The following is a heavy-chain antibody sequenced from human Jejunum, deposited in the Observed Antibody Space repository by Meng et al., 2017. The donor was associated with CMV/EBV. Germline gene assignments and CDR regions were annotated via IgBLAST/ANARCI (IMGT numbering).Heavy chain of an antibody. V-gene: IGHV4-30-4*08. D-gene: IGHD3-16*01. CDR2: FYYSGNT. J-gene: IGHJ3*02. CDR1: SISGSNSW. Sequence: SISGSNSWWNWIRQSPWKGLEWIGYFYYSGNTYYNPSFKSRVTISVDTSKNQFSLNLKSVTAADTAVYYCARDGGSYDTTARNAFDIWGQGTMVTVSS. CDR3: ARDGGSYDTTARNAFDI.